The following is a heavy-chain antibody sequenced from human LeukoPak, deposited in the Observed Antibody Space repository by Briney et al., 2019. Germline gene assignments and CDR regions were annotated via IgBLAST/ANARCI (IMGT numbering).Heavy chain of an antibody. J-gene: IGHJ4*02. CDR3: ARDATNDSSGSLDY. V-gene: IGHV3-30*04. CDR1: GFTFSSYA. CDR2: ISYDGINK. D-gene: IGHD3-22*01. Sequence: PGGSLRLSCAASGFTFSSYAMHWVRQAPGKGLEWVAVISYDGINKYYADSVKGRFTISRDNSKNTLYLQMNSLRAEDTAVYYCARDATNDSSGSLDYWGQGTLVTVSS.